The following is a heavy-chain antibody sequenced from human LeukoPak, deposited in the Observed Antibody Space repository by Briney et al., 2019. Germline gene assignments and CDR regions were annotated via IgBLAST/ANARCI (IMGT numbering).Heavy chain of an antibody. CDR3: AKDLAGVTRYYFDY. J-gene: IGHJ4*02. CDR1: GFTFSSYG. Sequence: PGGSLRLSCAASGFTFSSYGMHWVRQAPGKGLEWVAVISYDGSNKYYADSVKGRFTISRDNSKNTLYLQMNSLRAEDTAVYYCAKDLAGVTRYYFDYWGQGTLVTVSS. CDR2: ISYDGSNK. V-gene: IGHV3-30*18. D-gene: IGHD4-4*01.